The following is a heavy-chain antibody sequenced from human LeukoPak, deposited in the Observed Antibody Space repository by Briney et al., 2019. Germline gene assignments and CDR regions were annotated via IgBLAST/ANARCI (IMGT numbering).Heavy chain of an antibody. J-gene: IGHJ6*02. CDR1: GGSISSSGSF. D-gene: IGHD5-12*01. CDR3: ARYPSGRPYYGLDV. CDR2: VNYGGIT. Sequence: KASETLSLTCTVSGGSISSSGSFWVCIRQPPGKGLEWIGSVNYGGITYYNPSLKSRVTISVDTSKNQFSLNLSSVTAADTAVYYCARYPSGRPYYGLDVWGQGTTVTVSS. V-gene: IGHV4-39*01.